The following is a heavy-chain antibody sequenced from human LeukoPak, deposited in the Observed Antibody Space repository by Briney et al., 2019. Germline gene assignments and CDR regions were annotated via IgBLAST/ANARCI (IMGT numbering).Heavy chain of an antibody. CDR1: GFTFSSYG. CDR3: ARDDGAYYFDY. J-gene: IGHJ4*02. D-gene: IGHD4-17*01. V-gene: IGHV3-30*02. Sequence: GGSLRLSCAASGFTFSSYGMHWVRQAPGKGLEWVAFIRYDGSNKYYADSAKGRFTISRDNSKNTLYLQMNSLRAEDTAVYYCARDDGAYYFDYWGQGTLVTVSS. CDR2: IRYDGSNK.